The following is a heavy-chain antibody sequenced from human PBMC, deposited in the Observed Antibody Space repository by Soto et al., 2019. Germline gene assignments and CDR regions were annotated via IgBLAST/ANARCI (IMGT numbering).Heavy chain of an antibody. CDR2: ISGSGGST. CDR1: GFTFSSYA. D-gene: IGHD3-9*01. CDR3: AKSGGADWFPIY. Sequence: EVQLLESGGGLVQPGGSLRLTCAASGFTFSSYAMSWVRQAPGKGLEWVSAISGSGGSTYYADSVKGRFTISRDNSKNTLYLQMNSLRAEDTAVYYCAKSGGADWFPIYWGQGTLVTVSS. V-gene: IGHV3-23*01. J-gene: IGHJ4*02.